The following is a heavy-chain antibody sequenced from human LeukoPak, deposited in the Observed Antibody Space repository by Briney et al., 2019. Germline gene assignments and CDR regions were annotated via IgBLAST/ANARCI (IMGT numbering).Heavy chain of an antibody. Sequence: GGSLRLSCVASGFTFRSYAMSWVRQAPGKGLEWVSGISGSGGTTYYADSVKGRFTISRDNSKTTLYLQMNSLRAEDTAVYYCAKTGSKSGDRNPDFNYWGQGTLVTVSS. D-gene: IGHD1-26*01. CDR2: ISGSGGTT. V-gene: IGHV3-23*01. CDR1: GFTFRSYA. J-gene: IGHJ4*02. CDR3: AKTGSKSGDRNPDFNY.